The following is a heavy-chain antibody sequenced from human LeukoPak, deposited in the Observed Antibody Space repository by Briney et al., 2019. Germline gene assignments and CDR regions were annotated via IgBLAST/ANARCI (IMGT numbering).Heavy chain of an antibody. J-gene: IGHJ3*02. V-gene: IGHV3-7*01. D-gene: IGHD2-2*01. CDR3: ARRLGYCSSTNCYAGDDAFDI. CDR1: GFTFSRYW. Sequence: GGSLRLSCAASGFTFSRYWMSWVRQAPGKGLEWVANIKQDGSEKYYVDSVKGRFTISRDNAKNSLYLQMNSLRAEDTAVYYCARRLGYCSSTNCYAGDDAFDIWGQGTMVTVSS. CDR2: IKQDGSEK.